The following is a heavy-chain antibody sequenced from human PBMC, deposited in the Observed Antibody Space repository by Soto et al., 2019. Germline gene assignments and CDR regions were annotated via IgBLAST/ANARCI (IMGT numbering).Heavy chain of an antibody. D-gene: IGHD1-26*01. V-gene: IGHV1-8*01. CDR2: MNPNSGNT. CDR1: GYTFTSYD. CDR3: AGEKVGANDY. J-gene: IGHJ4*02. Sequence: QVQLVQSGAEVKKPGASVKVSCKASGYTFTSYDINWERQATGQGLEWMGWMNPNSGNTGNAQKFQGRVTMTRNTSISTAYMELSSLRYEDTAVYYGAGEKVGANDYWGQGTLVTVAS.